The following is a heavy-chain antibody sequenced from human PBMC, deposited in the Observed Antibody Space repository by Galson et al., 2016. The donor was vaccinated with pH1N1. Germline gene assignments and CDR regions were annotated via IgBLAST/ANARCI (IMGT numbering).Heavy chain of an antibody. D-gene: IGHD3-3*02. CDR1: GYTFTNYG. CDR3: AGVLVGKYD. Sequence: SVKVSCKASGYTFTNYGISWVRQAPGQGLEWMGWISAYNGNTNYAQKFQGRVTMTRDTSISTAYMELTGLTSGDTAVYYCAGVLVGKYDWGQGTLVTVSS. J-gene: IGHJ4*02. CDR2: ISAYNGNT. V-gene: IGHV1-18*01.